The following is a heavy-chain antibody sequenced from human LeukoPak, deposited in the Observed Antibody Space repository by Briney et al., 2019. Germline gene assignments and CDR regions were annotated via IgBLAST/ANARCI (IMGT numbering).Heavy chain of an antibody. J-gene: IGHJ4*02. CDR2: IYNSETT. D-gene: IGHD3-22*01. V-gene: IGHV4-59*11. Sequence: SETLSLTCTVSGGSISSHYWSWIRQPPGKGLEWLGYIYNSETTNYNPSLKSRVTISVDTSKSQFSLKLSSETAADTAVYYCARIYYDSSGYIFDYWGQGTLVTVSS. CDR3: ARIYYDSSGYIFDY. CDR1: GGSISSHY.